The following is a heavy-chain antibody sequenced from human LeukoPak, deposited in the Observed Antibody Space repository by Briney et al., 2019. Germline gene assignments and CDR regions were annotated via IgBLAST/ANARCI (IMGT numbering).Heavy chain of an antibody. CDR1: GGSFSGYY. V-gene: IGHV4-34*01. J-gene: IGHJ4*02. Sequence: SETLSLTCAVYGGSFSGYYWSWIRQPPGKGLEWIGEINHSGSTNYNPSLKSRVTISVDTSKNQFSLKLSSVTATDTAVYYCARGRDDFWSGYYSGPCYFDYWGQGTLVTVSS. D-gene: IGHD3-3*01. CDR3: ARGRDDFWSGYYSGPCYFDY. CDR2: INHSGST.